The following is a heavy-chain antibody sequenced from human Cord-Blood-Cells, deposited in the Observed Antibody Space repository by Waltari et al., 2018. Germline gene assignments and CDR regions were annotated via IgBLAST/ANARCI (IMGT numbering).Heavy chain of an antibody. CDR2: ISGSGGST. CDR1: GFTFSSYA. V-gene: IGHV3-23*01. CDR3: AKETGYDILTGYYFDY. J-gene: IGHJ4*02. Sequence: EVQLLESGGGLVQPGGSLRLSCAASGFTFSSYAMRWVRQAPGKGLEWVSAISGSGGSTYYADSVKGRFTISRDNSKNTLYLQMNSLRAEDTAVYYCAKETGYDILTGYYFDYWGQGTLVTVSS. D-gene: IGHD3-9*01.